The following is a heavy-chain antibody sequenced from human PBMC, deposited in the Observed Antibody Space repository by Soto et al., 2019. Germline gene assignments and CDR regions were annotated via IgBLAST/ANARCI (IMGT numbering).Heavy chain of an antibody. V-gene: IGHV1-69*01. D-gene: IGHD3-10*01. CDR1: GGTFSNDA. CDR2: IIPIFGTT. CDR3: ATGLRTGNYSMDV. Sequence: QEQLVQAGAEVKKPGSSVRISCRASGGTFSNDAVSWVRQAPGQGLQWMGGIIPIFGTTHYAQKFQGRVTITAEESTATAYMELRSVTSEDTAVYYCATGLRTGNYSMDVWGQGTAVTVSS. J-gene: IGHJ6*02.